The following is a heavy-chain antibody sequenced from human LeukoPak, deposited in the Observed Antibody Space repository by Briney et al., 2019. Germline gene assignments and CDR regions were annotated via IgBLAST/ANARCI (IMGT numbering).Heavy chain of an antibody. Sequence: GGSLRLSCAAPGFTFSSYTMSWVRQAPGKGLEWVSAISSNGGDTYYADSVKSRFTISRDNTKNTQYLQMNSLIAADTAPYYFVKDCMTSSGWEIDYWGQGTLVTVSS. CDR2: ISSNGGDT. J-gene: IGHJ4*02. D-gene: IGHD3-22*01. V-gene: IGHV3-23*01. CDR1: GFTFSSYT. CDR3: VKDCMTSSGWEIDY.